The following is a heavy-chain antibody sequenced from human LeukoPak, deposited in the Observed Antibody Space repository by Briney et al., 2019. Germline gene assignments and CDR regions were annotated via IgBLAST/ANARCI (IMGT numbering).Heavy chain of an antibody. D-gene: IGHD6-19*01. J-gene: IGHJ4*02. Sequence: GGSLRLSCAASGFTFSSYSMNWVRQAPGEGLEWVSSISSSSSYIYYADSVKGRFTISRDNAKNSLYLQMSSLRAEDTAVYYCARDLYSSGWFDYWGQGTLVTVSS. CDR3: ARDLYSSGWFDY. V-gene: IGHV3-21*01. CDR2: ISSSSSYI. CDR1: GFTFSSYS.